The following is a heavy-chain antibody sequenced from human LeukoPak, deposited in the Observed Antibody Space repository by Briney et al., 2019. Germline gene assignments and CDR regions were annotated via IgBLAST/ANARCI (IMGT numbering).Heavy chain of an antibody. CDR3: ARNRDGYNSFDY. CDR2: IYYSGST. CDR1: GGSISCSSYY. D-gene: IGHD5-24*01. V-gene: IGHV4-39*01. J-gene: IGHJ4*02. Sequence: SETLSLTCTVSGGSISCSSYYGGWIRQPRGKGLEWIGSIYYSGSTYYNPSLKSRVTISVDTSKNQFPLKLSSVTAADTAVYYCARNRDGYNSFDYWGQGTLVTVSS.